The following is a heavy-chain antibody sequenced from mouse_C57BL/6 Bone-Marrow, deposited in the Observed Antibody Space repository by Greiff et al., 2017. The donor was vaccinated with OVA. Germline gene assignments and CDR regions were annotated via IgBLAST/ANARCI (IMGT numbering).Heavy chain of an antibody. J-gene: IGHJ2*01. CDR2: INPSSGYT. CDR3: ARSDNWGIPYY. CDR1: GYTFTSYT. V-gene: IGHV1-4*01. Sequence: QVQLQQSGAELARPGASVTMSCKASGYTFTSYTMPWVKPRPGPGLEWIGYINPSSGYTKYNQKFKDKATLTADKSSSTAYMQLSSLTSEDSAVYYCARSDNWGIPYYWGQGTTLTVSS. D-gene: IGHD4-1*01.